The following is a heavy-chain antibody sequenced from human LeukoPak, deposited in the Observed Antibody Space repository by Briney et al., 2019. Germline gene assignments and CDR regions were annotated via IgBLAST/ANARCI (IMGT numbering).Heavy chain of an antibody. Sequence: PGGSLRLSCAESQFTFNGSWMNWVRQAPGKGLEWVANMDPTGSQKSYVDSVRGRFTISKDNPGASLYLDMHSLRAEDTAIYYCAIWTSGNYWGQGTLVTVSS. J-gene: IGHJ4*02. CDR2: MDPTGSQK. V-gene: IGHV3-7*01. D-gene: IGHD1-1*01. CDR1: QFTFNGSW. CDR3: AIWTSGNY.